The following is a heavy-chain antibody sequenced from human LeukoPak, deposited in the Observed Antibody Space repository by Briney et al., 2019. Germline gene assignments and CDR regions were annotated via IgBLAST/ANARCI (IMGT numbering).Heavy chain of an antibody. CDR3: AKDRGKVPAAIFDY. J-gene: IGHJ4*02. D-gene: IGHD2-2*01. Sequence: PGGFLRLSCAASGFTFSSYGMHWVRQAPGKGLEWVAFIRYDGSNKYYADSVKGRFTISRDNSKNTLYLQMNSLRAEDTAVYYCAKDRGKVPAAIFDYWGQGTLVTVSS. CDR2: IRYDGSNK. V-gene: IGHV3-30*02. CDR1: GFTFSSYG.